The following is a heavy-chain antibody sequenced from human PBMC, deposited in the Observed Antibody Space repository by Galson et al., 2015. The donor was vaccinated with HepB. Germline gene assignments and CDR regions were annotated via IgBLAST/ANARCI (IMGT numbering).Heavy chain of an antibody. V-gene: IGHV3-30*04. Sequence: SLRLSCAASGFTFSSYAMHWVRQAPGKGLEWVAVISYDGSNKYYADSVKGRFTISRDNSKNTLYLQMNSLRAEDTAVYYCARYSSGWYEGSWYFDLWGRGTLVTVSS. J-gene: IGHJ2*01. CDR3: ARYSSGWYEGSWYFDL. CDR1: GFTFSSYA. CDR2: ISYDGSNK. D-gene: IGHD6-19*01.